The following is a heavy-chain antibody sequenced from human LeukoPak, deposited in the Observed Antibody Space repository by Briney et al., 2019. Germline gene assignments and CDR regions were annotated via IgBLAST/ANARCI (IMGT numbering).Heavy chain of an antibody. D-gene: IGHD3-3*01. CDR1: GFTFSSYS. CDR3: ARDPGSGYVDY. Sequence: GGSLRLSCAASGFTFSSYSMNWVRQAPGKGLEWVSSISSSSSYIYYADPVKGRFTISRDNAKNSLYLQMNSLRAEDTAVYYCARDPGSGYVDYWGQGTLVTVSS. J-gene: IGHJ4*02. V-gene: IGHV3-21*01. CDR2: ISSSSSYI.